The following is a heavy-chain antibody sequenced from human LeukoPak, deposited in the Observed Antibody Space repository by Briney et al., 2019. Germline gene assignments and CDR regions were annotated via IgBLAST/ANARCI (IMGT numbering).Heavy chain of an antibody. CDR1: GGSISSYY. CDR2: IYTSGST. Sequence: NPSETLSLTCTVSGGSISSYYWSWIRQPAGKGLEWIGRIYTSGSTNYNPSLKSRVTMSVDTSKNQFSLKLSSVTAADTAVYYCARGLGWGPPYWDYYMDVWGKGTTVTISS. V-gene: IGHV4-4*07. J-gene: IGHJ6*03. D-gene: IGHD3-10*01. CDR3: ARGLGWGPPYWDYYMDV.